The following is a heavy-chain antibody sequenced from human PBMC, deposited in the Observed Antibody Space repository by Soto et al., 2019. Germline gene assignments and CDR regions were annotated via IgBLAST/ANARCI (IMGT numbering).Heavy chain of an antibody. V-gene: IGHV1-18*01. CDR1: GYTFTRYG. D-gene: IGHD3-16*01. CDR3: AMVDVYVTPSPQAV. J-gene: IGHJ6*04. CDR2: INTYNGNT. Sequence: QVQLVQSGAEVKNPGASVKVSCKASGYTFTRYGIGWARQAPGQGLEWMGWINTYNGNTNYAQNVQGRATLTTDTSTSTAYMELRSLRSNDTAIYYCAMVDVYVTPSPQAVWGKGPTVIVSS.